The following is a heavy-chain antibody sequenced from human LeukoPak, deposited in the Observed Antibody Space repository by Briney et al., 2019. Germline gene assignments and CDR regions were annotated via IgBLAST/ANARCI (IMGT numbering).Heavy chain of an antibody. Sequence: QAGGPLRLSCAASGFTVSSNYMSWVRQAPGKGLEWVSVIYSGGSTYYADSVKGRFTISRHNSKNTLYLQMNSLRAEDTAVYYCASLYGSGRKGYFDYWGQGTLVTVSS. V-gene: IGHV3-53*04. D-gene: IGHD3-10*01. CDR2: IYSGGST. CDR3: ASLYGSGRKGYFDY. J-gene: IGHJ4*02. CDR1: GFTVSSNY.